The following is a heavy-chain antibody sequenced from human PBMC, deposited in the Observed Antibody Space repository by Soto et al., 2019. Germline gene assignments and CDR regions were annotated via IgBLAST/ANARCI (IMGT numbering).Heavy chain of an antibody. J-gene: IGHJ3*02. D-gene: IGHD2-8*01. CDR2: IYPGDSDT. CDR3: ACPRLTKYAFDI. CDR1: GYSFTSYR. Sequence: GASLKISWXGSGYSFTSYRIGWVRQMPGKGLEWLGIIYPGDSDTRYSPSFQGQVTISADKSISTAYLQWSSLKASDTAMYYCACPRLTKYAFDIWGQGTMVTVSS. V-gene: IGHV5-51*01.